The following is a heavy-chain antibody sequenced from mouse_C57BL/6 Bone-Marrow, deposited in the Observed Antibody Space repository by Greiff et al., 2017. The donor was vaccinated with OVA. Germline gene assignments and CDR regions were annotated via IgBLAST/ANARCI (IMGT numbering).Heavy chain of an antibody. J-gene: IGHJ2*01. CDR1: GFSINSDCY. Sequence: EVQLQESGPSLVRPSQTLSLTCTVPGFSINSDCYWIWIRQFPGNNLEYIGYTFYSGITYYNPSLESRTYITRDTSKNQFSLKLRSVTTDDTATYYCAREEDYGNYVNYFDYWGQGTTLAGAS. V-gene: IGHV3-3*01. D-gene: IGHD2-1*01. CDR3: AREEDYGNYVNYFDY. CDR2: TFYSGIT.